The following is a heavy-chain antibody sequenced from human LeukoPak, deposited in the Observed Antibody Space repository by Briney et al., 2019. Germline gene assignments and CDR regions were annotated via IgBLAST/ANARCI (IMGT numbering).Heavy chain of an antibody. Sequence: GGSLRLSCAASGFTSIAYALTWARQAPGKGLEWVSSISGGGVTTYYADSVKGRFTISRDNSKNTLYLQMNSLRADDTAIYYCARNQQLGGHSYYYYGMDVWGQGTTVTVSS. V-gene: IGHV3-23*01. CDR2: ISGGGVTT. CDR1: GFTSIAYA. CDR3: ARNQQLGGHSYYYYGMDV. D-gene: IGHD3-16*01. J-gene: IGHJ6*02.